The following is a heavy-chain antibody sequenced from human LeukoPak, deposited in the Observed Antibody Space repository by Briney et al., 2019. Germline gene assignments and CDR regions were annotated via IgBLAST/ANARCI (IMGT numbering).Heavy chain of an antibody. J-gene: IGHJ4*02. CDR1: GDSISSSNSY. CDR2: IYYSGNT. Sequence: SETLSLTCTVSGDSISSSNSYWGWIRQPPGKGLEWIGSIYYSGNTYYNASLKSRVTISVDTSKNQFSLKLTSVTAADTAVYYCARAIRPHDYGDYAFDYWGQGTLVTVSS. CDR3: ARAIRPHDYGDYAFDY. D-gene: IGHD4-17*01. V-gene: IGHV4-39*01.